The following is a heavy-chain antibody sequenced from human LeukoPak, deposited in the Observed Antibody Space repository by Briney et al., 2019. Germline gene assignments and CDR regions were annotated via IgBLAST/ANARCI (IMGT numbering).Heavy chain of an antibody. CDR1: GDSISSSSYS. CDR3: ARVQGQQLRY. CDR2: IYYSGST. D-gene: IGHD6-13*01. Sequence: PSETLSLTCTVSGDSISSSSYSWGWIRQPPGKGLEWIGSIYYSGSTYYNPSLKSRVTISVDTSKNQFSLKLSSVTAADTAVYYCARVQGQQLRYWGQGTLVTVSS. V-gene: IGHV4-39*07. J-gene: IGHJ4*02.